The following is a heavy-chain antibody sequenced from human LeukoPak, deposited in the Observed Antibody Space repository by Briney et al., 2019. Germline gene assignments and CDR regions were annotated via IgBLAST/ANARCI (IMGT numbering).Heavy chain of an antibody. CDR2: IYYSGST. J-gene: IGHJ4*02. V-gene: IGHV4-39*01. CDR1: GGSISSSSYY. CDR3: ARPLTGYSNTFVY. Sequence: KPSETLSLTCTVSGGSISSSSYYWGWIRQPPGKGLEWIGSIYYSGSTYYNPSLKSRVTISVDTSKNQFSLKLSSVTAADTAVYYCARPLTGYSNTFVYWGQGTMVTVSS. D-gene: IGHD4-11*01.